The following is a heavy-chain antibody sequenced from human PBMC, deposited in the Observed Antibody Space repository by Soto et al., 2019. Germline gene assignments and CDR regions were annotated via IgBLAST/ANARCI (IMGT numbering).Heavy chain of an antibody. D-gene: IGHD5-18*01. CDR2: ISGSGGST. Sequence: EVQLLESGGGLVQPGGSLRLSCAASGFTFSSYAMSWVRQAPGKGLEWVSAISGSGGSTYYADSVKGRFTISRDNSKNXXYXXMDSLRAEATGVYYCAKDGGYSYGYSPRYYYGMDVWGQGTTVTVSS. J-gene: IGHJ6*02. CDR1: GFTFSSYA. V-gene: IGHV3-23*01. CDR3: AKDGGYSYGYSPRYYYGMDV.